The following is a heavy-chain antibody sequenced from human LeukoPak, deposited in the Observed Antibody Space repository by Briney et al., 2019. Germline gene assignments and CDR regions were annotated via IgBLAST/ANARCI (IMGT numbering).Heavy chain of an antibody. CDR3: AKDLDTAMAN. J-gene: IGHJ4*02. Sequence: PGGSLRLPCAASGFTFSNYAMHWVRQAPGKGLDWVAIISSDKNNKYYADSVKGRFTISRDNSKNTLYLQMNSLRAEDTAVYYCAKDLDTAMANWGQGTLVTVSS. CDR1: GFTFSNYA. D-gene: IGHD5-18*01. V-gene: IGHV3-30-3*01. CDR2: ISSDKNNK.